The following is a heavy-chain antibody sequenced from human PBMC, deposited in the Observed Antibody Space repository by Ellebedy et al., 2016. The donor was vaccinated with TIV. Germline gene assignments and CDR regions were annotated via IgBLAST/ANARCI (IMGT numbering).Heavy chain of an antibody. J-gene: IGHJ4*02. D-gene: IGHD3-22*01. Sequence: SETLSLXCVVSGGSISSGYWWSWVRQPPGKGLEWLGEIHHSGNTNYNPSLKNRVTISVDTSKNQFSLKLSSVTAADTAVYYCARLWGFTSVITTRYFDYWGQGTLVTVSS. CDR2: IHHSGNT. V-gene: IGHV4-4*02. CDR1: GGSISSGYW. CDR3: ARLWGFTSVITTRYFDY.